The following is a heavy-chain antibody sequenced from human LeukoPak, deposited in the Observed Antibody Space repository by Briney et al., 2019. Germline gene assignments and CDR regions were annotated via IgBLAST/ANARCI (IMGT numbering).Heavy chain of an antibody. CDR1: GFTFDDYA. CDR2: ISWNSGSI. D-gene: IGHD6-13*01. V-gene: IGHV3-9*01. Sequence: GGSLRLSCAASGFTFDDYAMHWVRQAPGKGLEWVSGISWNSGSIGYADSVKGRFTISRDNAKNSLHLQMNSLRAEDTALYYCAKGTSWYLTNYFDYWGQGTLVTVSS. CDR3: AKGTSWYLTNYFDY. J-gene: IGHJ4*02.